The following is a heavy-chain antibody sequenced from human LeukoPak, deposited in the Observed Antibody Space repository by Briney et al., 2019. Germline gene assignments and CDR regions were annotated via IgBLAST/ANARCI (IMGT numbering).Heavy chain of an antibody. CDR3: AESEDCSGGSCYGPDY. Sequence: QTGGSLRLSCAASGFTFSSYAMSWVRQAPGKGLEWVSAISGSGGSTYYADSVKGRFTISRDNSKNTLYLQMNSLRAEDTAVYYCAESEDCSGGSCYGPDYWGQGTLVTVSS. J-gene: IGHJ4*02. V-gene: IGHV3-23*01. CDR2: ISGSGGST. CDR1: GFTFSSYA. D-gene: IGHD2-15*01.